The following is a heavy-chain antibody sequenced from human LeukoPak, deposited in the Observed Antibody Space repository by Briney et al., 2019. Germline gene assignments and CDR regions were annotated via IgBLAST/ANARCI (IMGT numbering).Heavy chain of an antibody. V-gene: IGHV3-49*04. CDR1: GFTFGDYA. CDR3: TRTPRYYGSGSYYKKFDY. CDR2: IRSKAYGGTT. D-gene: IGHD3-10*01. Sequence: GGSRRLSCTASGFTFGDYAMSWVRQAPGKGLEWVGFIRSKAYGGTTEYAASVKGRFTISRDDSKSIAYLQMNSLKTEDTAVYYCTRTPRYYGSGSYYKKFDYWGQGTLVTVSS. J-gene: IGHJ4*02.